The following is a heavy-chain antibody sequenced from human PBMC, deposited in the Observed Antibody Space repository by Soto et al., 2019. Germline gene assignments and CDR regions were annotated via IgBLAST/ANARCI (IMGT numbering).Heavy chain of an antibody. CDR3: ARAGGLEYNLYYFDY. Sequence: TLSLTCPVSGGSISSGGYYWSWIRQHPGKGLEWIGYIYYSGSTYYNPSLKSRVTISVDTSKNQFSLKLSSVTAADTAVYYCARAGGLEYNLYYFDYWGQGTLVTVS. D-gene: IGHD3-16*01. CDR2: IYYSGST. V-gene: IGHV4-31*03. J-gene: IGHJ4*02. CDR1: GGSISSGGYY.